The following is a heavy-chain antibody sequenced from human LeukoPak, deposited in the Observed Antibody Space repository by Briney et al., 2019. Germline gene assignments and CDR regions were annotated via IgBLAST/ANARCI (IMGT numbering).Heavy chain of an antibody. CDR1: GFTFSSYW. V-gene: IGHV3-7*03. CDR3: ARDRPIAVAGSYYYYGMDV. J-gene: IGHJ6*02. D-gene: IGHD6-19*01. CDR2: IKQDGSEK. Sequence: GGSLRLSCAASGFTFSSYWMSWVRQAPGKGLEWVANIKQDGSEKYYVDSVKGRFTISRDNAKNSLYLQMNSLRAEDTAVYYCARDRPIAVAGSYYYYGMDVWGQGTAVTVSS.